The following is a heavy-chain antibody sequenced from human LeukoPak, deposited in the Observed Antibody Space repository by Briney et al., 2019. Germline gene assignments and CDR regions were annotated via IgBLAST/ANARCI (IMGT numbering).Heavy chain of an antibody. Sequence: GGSLRLSCAASGLTFSSYSMNWVRQAPGKGLEWVSSISSSSSYIYYADSVKGRFTISRDNAKNSLYLQMNSLRAEDTAVYYCARGPLNWFDPWGQGTLVTVSS. V-gene: IGHV3-21*01. CDR3: ARGPLNWFDP. CDR2: ISSSSSYI. CDR1: GLTFSSYS. J-gene: IGHJ5*02.